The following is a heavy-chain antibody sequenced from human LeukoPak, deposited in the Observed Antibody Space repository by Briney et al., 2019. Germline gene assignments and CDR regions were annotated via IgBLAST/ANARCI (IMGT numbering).Heavy chain of an antibody. Sequence: PGGSLRLSCAASGLTFSGSAMHWVRQASGKGLEWVGRIRSKANSYATAYAASVKGRFTISRDDSKNTAYLQMNSLKTEDTAVYYCTSGGYCSSTSCYGENWGQGTLVTVSS. CDR3: TSGGYCSSTSCYGEN. CDR2: IRSKANSYAT. J-gene: IGHJ4*02. D-gene: IGHD2-2*01. CDR1: GLTFSGSA. V-gene: IGHV3-73*01.